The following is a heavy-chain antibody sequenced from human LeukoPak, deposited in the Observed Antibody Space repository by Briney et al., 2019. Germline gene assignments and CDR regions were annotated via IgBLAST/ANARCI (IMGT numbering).Heavy chain of an antibody. Sequence: ASVKVSCKVSGYTLTELSMHWVRQAPGKGLEWMGGFDPEDGETIYAQKFQGRVTMTEDTSTDTAYMELSSLRSEDTAVYYCATSLVYGLAVAGYFDYWGQGTLVTVSS. D-gene: IGHD6-19*01. J-gene: IGHJ4*02. CDR3: ATSLVYGLAVAGYFDY. CDR1: GYTLTELS. CDR2: FDPEDGET. V-gene: IGHV1-24*01.